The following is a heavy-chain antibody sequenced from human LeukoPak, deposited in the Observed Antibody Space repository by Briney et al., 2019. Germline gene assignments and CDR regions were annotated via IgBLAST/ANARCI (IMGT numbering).Heavy chain of an antibody. CDR3: ARIRIAAAGTPFDP. CDR1: GGSISSYY. J-gene: IGHJ5*02. D-gene: IGHD6-13*01. Sequence: SGTLSLTCTVSGGSISSYYWSWIRQPPGKGLEWIGYIYYSGSTNYNPSLKSRVTISVDTSKNQFSLKLSSVTAADTAVYYCARIRIAAAGTPFDPWGQGTLVTVSS. CDR2: IYYSGST. V-gene: IGHV4-59*01.